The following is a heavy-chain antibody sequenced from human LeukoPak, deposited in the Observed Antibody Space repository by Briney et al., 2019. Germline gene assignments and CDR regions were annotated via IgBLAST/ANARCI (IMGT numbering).Heavy chain of an antibody. CDR3: ARDQSYDSSGQYFDY. V-gene: IGHV4-59*01. D-gene: IGHD3-22*01. J-gene: IGHJ4*02. Sequence: PSETLSLTCTVSGGSISSYYWSWIRKPPGKGLEWIGYIYYSGSTNYNPSLKSRVTISVDTSKNQFSLKLSSVTAADTAVYYCARDQSYDSSGQYFDYWGQGTLVTVSS. CDR2: IYYSGST. CDR1: GGSISSYY.